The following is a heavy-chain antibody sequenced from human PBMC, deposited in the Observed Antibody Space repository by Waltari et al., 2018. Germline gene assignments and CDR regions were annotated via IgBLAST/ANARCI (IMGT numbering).Heavy chain of an antibody. J-gene: IGHJ4*02. CDR1: GFPFSTHW. CDR2: IKQDGSVK. Sequence: EVQLLESGGGLVQPGGSLRLSCAASGFPFSTHWMSWVRQAPGKGLEWVANIKQDGSVKDYVDSVKGRFTISRDNAKNSVYLQMNSLGVEDTAVYYCARSRKSRPRYFDYWGQGTLVTVSS. V-gene: IGHV3-7*01. CDR3: ARSRKSRPRYFDY.